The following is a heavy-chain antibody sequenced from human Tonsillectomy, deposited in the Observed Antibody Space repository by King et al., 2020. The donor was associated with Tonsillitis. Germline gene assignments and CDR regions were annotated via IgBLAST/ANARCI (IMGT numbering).Heavy chain of an antibody. CDR1: GYTFTSYG. V-gene: IGHV1-18*04. Sequence: VQLVESGGEVKKPGASVKVSCTASGYTFTSYGISWVRQAPGQGLEWMGWISTYNGNTNYAEKLQDRVTMTTDTSTSTAYMELRSLRSDDTAVYYCARDRAIAVVVPAVSDAFDIWGQGTMVTVSS. D-gene: IGHD2-15*01. CDR3: ARDRAIAVVVPAVSDAFDI. CDR2: ISTYNGNT. J-gene: IGHJ3*02.